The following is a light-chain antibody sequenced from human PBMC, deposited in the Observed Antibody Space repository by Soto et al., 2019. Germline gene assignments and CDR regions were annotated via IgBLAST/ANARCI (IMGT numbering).Light chain of an antibody. V-gene: IGKV1-5*01. CDR1: QSISSW. CDR2: DAS. J-gene: IGKJ1*01. Sequence: DIQMTQSPSTLSASLGDRVTITCRASQSISSWLAWYQQKPGKAPKLLIYDASSLESGVPSRFRGSGSGTEFTLTISRLQPDDFETYYCQQYNSYSWTFGQGTKVDIK. CDR3: QQYNSYSWT.